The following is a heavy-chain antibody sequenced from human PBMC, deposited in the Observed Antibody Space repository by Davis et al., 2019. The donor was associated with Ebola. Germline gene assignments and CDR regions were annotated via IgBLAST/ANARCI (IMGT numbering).Heavy chain of an antibody. V-gene: IGHV1-18*01. CDR1: GYTFSIYG. D-gene: IGHD3-16*01. Sequence: ASVKVSCKASGYTFSIYGLSWVRQAPGQGLEWMGWINPYNGNTDYAQNFQGRVTVTTDTSTSTAYMELRSLRSEDTAVYYCALHTGMLLWGQGTLVTVSS. CDR2: INPYNGNT. CDR3: ALHTGMLL. J-gene: IGHJ4*02.